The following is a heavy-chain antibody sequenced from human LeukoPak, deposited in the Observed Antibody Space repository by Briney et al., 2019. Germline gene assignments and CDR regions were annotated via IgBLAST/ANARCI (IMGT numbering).Heavy chain of an antibody. Sequence: SETLALICTVSGGSISSYYGSWMRQPPGKGRECGGYIYYSGSTNYNPSLKSRVTIAVDTSKNQCSLTLSSVPAADTAVYSCARSGESYGAGTDYWGQGPLVTVSS. J-gene: IGHJ4*02. CDR2: IYYSGST. V-gene: IGHV4-59*01. CDR1: GGSISSYY. D-gene: IGHD4/OR15-4a*01. CDR3: ARSGESYGAGTDY.